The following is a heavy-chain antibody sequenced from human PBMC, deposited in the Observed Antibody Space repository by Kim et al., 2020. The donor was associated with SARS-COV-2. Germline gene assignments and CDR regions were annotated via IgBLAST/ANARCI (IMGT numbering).Heavy chain of an antibody. Sequence: SQTLSLTCAISGDSVSSNSAAWNWIRQSPSRGLEWLGRTYYRSKWYNDYAVSVKSRITINPDTSKNQFSLQLNSVTPEDTAVYYCARAGDVDTAMVGVRAPFDYWGQGTLVTVSS. CDR2: TYYRSKWYN. CDR3: ARAGDVDTAMVGVRAPFDY. D-gene: IGHD5-18*01. J-gene: IGHJ4*02. CDR1: GDSVSSNSAA. V-gene: IGHV6-1*01.